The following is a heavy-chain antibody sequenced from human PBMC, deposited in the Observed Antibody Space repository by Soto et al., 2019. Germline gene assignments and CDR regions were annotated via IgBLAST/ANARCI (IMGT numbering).Heavy chain of an antibody. CDR2: ISFDGSSK. CDR3: VGAAMWTGKGFEA. CDR1: GFPFSSYT. V-gene: IGHV3-30*09. Sequence: QEHLVESGGGVVQPGGSLTLSCTASGFPFSSYTMHWLRRAPGKGLEWVGIISFDGSSKYYADWLKGRIVISRDNSKDSLYLQTNNLRADDTAVYYCVGAAMWTGKGFEAWGQGTLLTVSS. D-gene: IGHD3-9*01. J-gene: IGHJ5*02.